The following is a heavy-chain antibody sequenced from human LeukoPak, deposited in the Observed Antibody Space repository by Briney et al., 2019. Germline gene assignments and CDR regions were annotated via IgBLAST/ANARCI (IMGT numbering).Heavy chain of an antibody. Sequence: GSLRLSCAASGFSVNTYTMYWVRQPPGKGLEWIGSIYYSGSTYYNPSLKSRVTISVDTSKNQFSLKLSSVTAADTAVYYCARHLTPGIAENYYYYMDVWGKGTTVTISS. CDR2: IYYSGST. CDR3: ARHLTPGIAENYYYYMDV. CDR1: GFSVNTYT. D-gene: IGHD6-13*01. J-gene: IGHJ6*03. V-gene: IGHV4-39*01.